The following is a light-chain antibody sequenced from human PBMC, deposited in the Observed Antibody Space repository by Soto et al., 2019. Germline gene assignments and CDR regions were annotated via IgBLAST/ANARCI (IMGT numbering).Light chain of an antibody. Sequence: QSVLTQPASVSGSPGQSITISCTGTSGDVGGYNYVSWYQQLPGKAPKLMIYEVSDRPSGISNRFSGSKSGNTASLTISGLEAEYEADYYCSSYTRSRTPLVFGTGTKVTVL. CDR3: SSYTRSRTPLV. J-gene: IGLJ1*01. CDR1: SGDVGGYNY. V-gene: IGLV2-14*01. CDR2: EVS.